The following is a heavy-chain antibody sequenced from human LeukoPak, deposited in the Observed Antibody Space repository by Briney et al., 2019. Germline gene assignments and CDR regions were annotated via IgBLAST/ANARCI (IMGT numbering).Heavy chain of an antibody. J-gene: IGHJ6*02. D-gene: IGHD3-16*01. CDR3: VRFGVNYDMDV. Sequence: SETLSLTCSVSGGSISNYYWSWIRQPPGKGLEWIGYISYSGSTNYNPSLKSRITMSVDTSRDQISLKLSSVTAADTAIYYCVRFGVNYDMDVWGQGTTVTVFS. V-gene: IGHV4-59*01. CDR2: ISYSGST. CDR1: GGSISNYY.